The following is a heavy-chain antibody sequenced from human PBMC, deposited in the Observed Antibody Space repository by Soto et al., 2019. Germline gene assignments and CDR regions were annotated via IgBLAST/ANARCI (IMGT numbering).Heavy chain of an antibody. CDR1: GGSISSGDYY. CDR2: IYYTGST. Sequence: QVQLQESGPGPVKPSQTLSLSCSVSGGSISSGDYYWSWIRQPPGKGLEWIGYIYYTGSTYYNPSLKSRVTISVDTSKNQFYLNLSSVTAADTAVYYCARVGYCSGDTCYLAWFDTWGRGTQVTVSS. V-gene: IGHV4-30-4*01. D-gene: IGHD2-15*01. J-gene: IGHJ5*02. CDR3: ARVGYCSGDTCYLAWFDT.